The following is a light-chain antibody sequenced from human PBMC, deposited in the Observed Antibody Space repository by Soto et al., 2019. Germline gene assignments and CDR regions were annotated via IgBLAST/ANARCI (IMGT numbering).Light chain of an antibody. Sequence: DIQMTQSPSSLSASVGDRVTITCHASQDISNYLNWYQQKPGKAPKLLIYDASNLETGVPSRFSGSRSGTDFTFTISSLQPEDIATYYCQQYDNLPLTFGGGTKVEIK. CDR1: QDISNY. V-gene: IGKV1-33*01. CDR2: DAS. J-gene: IGKJ4*01. CDR3: QQYDNLPLT.